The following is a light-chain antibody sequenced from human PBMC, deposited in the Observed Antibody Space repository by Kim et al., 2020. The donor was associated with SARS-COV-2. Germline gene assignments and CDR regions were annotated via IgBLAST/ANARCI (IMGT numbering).Light chain of an antibody. CDR3: QQSNSIPRT. Sequence: GDRVTITCRASQSISNYLNWYQQKPGRAPKLLIYATSNLQSGVPSRFSGSGSGTDFTLTITSLQPEDFATYFCQQSNSIPRTFG. V-gene: IGKV1-39*01. J-gene: IGKJ1*01. CDR2: ATS. CDR1: QSISNY.